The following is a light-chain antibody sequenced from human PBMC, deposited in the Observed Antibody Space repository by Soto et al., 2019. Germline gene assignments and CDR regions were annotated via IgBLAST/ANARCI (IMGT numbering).Light chain of an antibody. CDR3: SSYARSSPVV. Sequence: QSVLTQPASVSGSPGQSITISCTGTSSDVGGYNYVSWYQQHPGKAPKLMIFDVSDRPSGVSDHFSGSKSGNTASLTISGLQAEDEADYYCSSYARSSPVVFGGGTKLTVL. CDR2: DVS. CDR1: SSDVGGYNY. V-gene: IGLV2-14*01. J-gene: IGLJ2*01.